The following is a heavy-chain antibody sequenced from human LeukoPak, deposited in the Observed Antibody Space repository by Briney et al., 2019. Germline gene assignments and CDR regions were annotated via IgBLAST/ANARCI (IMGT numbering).Heavy chain of an antibody. V-gene: IGHV1-18*01. Sequence: ASVKVSCKASGYTFNSYSINWVRQAPEQGLEWMGSINAYNGNTNYAQKVQGRVNMTTDTSTSTAYMELRSLRSDDTALYYCARDGFRGPSDYWGQGTLVTVSS. D-gene: IGHD3-16*01. J-gene: IGHJ4*02. CDR3: ARDGFRGPSDY. CDR2: INAYNGNT. CDR1: GYTFNSYS.